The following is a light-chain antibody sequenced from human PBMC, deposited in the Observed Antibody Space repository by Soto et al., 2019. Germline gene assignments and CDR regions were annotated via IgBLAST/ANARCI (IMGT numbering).Light chain of an antibody. CDR2: DAS. Sequence: EIVMTQSPATLSVSPGERATLSCRASQSVSSNLAWYQQKPGQAPRLLIYDASTRATGIPARFSGSGSGTEFTLTISSLQSEDFAVYYCQQYNNWPETFGPGT. CDR1: QSVSSN. CDR3: QQYNNWPET. V-gene: IGKV3-15*01. J-gene: IGKJ3*01.